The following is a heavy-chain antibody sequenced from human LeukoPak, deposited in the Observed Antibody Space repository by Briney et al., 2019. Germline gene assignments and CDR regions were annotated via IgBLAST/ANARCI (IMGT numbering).Heavy chain of an antibody. CDR2: IWYDGSNK. CDR3: ARDYYGSGSYYQDY. J-gene: IGHJ4*02. Sequence: GRSLRLSCAASGFTFSSYGMHWVRQAPGKGLEWVAVIWYDGSNKYYADSVKGRSTISRDNSKNTLYLQMNSLRAEDTAVYYCARDYYGSGSYYQDYWGQGTLVTVSS. CDR1: GFTFSSYG. V-gene: IGHV3-33*01. D-gene: IGHD3-10*01.